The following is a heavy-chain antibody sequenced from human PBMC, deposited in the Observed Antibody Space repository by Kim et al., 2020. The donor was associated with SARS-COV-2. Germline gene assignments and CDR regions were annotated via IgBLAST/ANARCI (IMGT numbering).Heavy chain of an antibody. CDR3: ARELAAGFDY. CDR2: T. Sequence: TSYEQKFQGRVTMTRDTTTSTVYMELSSLRSEDTAVYYCARELAAGFDYWGQGTLVTVSS. D-gene: IGHD6-13*01. J-gene: IGHJ4*02. V-gene: IGHV1-46*01.